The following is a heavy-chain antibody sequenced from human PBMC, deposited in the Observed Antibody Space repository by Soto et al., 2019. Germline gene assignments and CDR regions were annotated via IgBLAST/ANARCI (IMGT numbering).Heavy chain of an antibody. CDR3: AHRASYYDSRGSGTFDY. D-gene: IGHD3-22*01. Sequence: QITLKESGPTLVKPTQTLTLTCTFSGFSLSTNGVGVGWIRQPPGKALEWLALFYWDDDKRHSPSLKSRLTITRDTSKNQVVLTMTNMDPVDTATYYCAHRASYYDSRGSGTFDYWGQGTLVTVSS. V-gene: IGHV2-5*02. CDR1: GFSLSTNGVG. CDR2: FYWDDDK. J-gene: IGHJ4*02.